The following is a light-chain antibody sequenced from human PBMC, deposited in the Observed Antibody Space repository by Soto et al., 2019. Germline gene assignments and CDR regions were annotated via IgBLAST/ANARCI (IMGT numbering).Light chain of an antibody. V-gene: IGLV2-18*02. CDR1: SSDVGTYNR. Sequence: QSVLAQPPSVSGSPGQSVAISCTGTSSDVGTYNRVSWYQQPPGTAPKLMIYDVTNRPSGVPDRFSGSKSGNTASLTISGLQAEDEADYYCSSFTSSNTYVSGTGTKVTVL. CDR2: DVT. CDR3: SSFTSSNTYV. J-gene: IGLJ1*01.